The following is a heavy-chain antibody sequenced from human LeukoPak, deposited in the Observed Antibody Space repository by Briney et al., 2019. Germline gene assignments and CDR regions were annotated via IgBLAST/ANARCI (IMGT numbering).Heavy chain of an antibody. Sequence: ASVKGSCKASGYTFTNHDINWVRQATGQGLEWMGWMNPSSGNTGYSQKFQGRVTITRDTSINTAYMELSSLRSEDTAVYYCARGTFCSSTSCYHFDYWGQGTLVIVSS. V-gene: IGHV1-8*03. CDR3: ARGTFCSSTSCYHFDY. CDR1: GYTFTNHD. J-gene: IGHJ4*02. D-gene: IGHD2-2*01. CDR2: MNPSSGNT.